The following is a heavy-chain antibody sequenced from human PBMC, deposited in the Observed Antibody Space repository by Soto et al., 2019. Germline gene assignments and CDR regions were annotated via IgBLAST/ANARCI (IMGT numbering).Heavy chain of an antibody. D-gene: IGHD2-2*01. Sequence: QVQLQESGPGLVKPSQTLSLTCTVSGGSISSGGYYWSWIRQHPGKGLEWIGYIYYSGSTYYNPSLKSRVTISVDTSKNQFSLKLSSVTAADTAVYYCARVGDIVLVPAAHAPAFDIWGQGTMVTVSS. J-gene: IGHJ3*02. V-gene: IGHV4-31*03. CDR2: IYYSGST. CDR1: GGSISSGGYY. CDR3: ARVGDIVLVPAAHAPAFDI.